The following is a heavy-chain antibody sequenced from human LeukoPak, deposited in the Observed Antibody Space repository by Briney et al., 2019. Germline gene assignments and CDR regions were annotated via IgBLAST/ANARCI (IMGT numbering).Heavy chain of an antibody. CDR1: GFTFRSYW. CDR2: IKQDGSEK. Sequence: GGSLRLSCATSGFTFRSYWMDWVRQVPGKGLEWVANIKQDGSEKYYVDSVKGRFTISRDNAKNSLFLQMNSLRAEDTAVYYCARDSGFSYGRFDDWGQGTLVTVSS. D-gene: IGHD5-18*01. CDR3: ARDSGFSYGRFDD. V-gene: IGHV3-7*01. J-gene: IGHJ4*02.